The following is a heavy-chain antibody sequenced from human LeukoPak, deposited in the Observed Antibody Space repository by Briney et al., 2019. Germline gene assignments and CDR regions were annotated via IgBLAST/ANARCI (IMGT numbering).Heavy chain of an antibody. J-gene: IGHJ4*02. V-gene: IGHV3-23*01. CDR1: GFTFSSYA. CDR2: ISGSGGST. D-gene: IGHD3-3*01. Sequence: GGSLRLSCAASGFTFSSYAMSWVRQAPGKGLEWVSAISGSGGSTYYADSVKGRFTISRDNSKNTLYLQMNSLRAEDTAVYYCAKADAIFGVDEYYFDYWGQGTLVTVSS. CDR3: AKADAIFGVDEYYFDY.